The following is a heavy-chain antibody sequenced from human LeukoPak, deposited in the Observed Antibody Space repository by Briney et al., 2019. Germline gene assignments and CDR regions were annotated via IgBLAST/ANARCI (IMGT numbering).Heavy chain of an antibody. J-gene: IGHJ4*02. CDR3: ARGVVITSGLDY. V-gene: IGHV3-30-3*01. Sequence: PGKSLRLPCAASGFTFSSYAMHWVRQAPGKGLEWVAVISYDGSNKYYADSVKGRFTISRDNSKNTLYLQMNSLRAEDTAVYYCARGVVITSGLDYWGPGTLVTVSS. D-gene: IGHD3-22*01. CDR2: ISYDGSNK. CDR1: GFTFSSYA.